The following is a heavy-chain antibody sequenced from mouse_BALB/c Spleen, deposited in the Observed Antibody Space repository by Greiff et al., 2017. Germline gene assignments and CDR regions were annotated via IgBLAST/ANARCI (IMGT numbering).Heavy chain of an antibody. CDR3: ARWGYDGYAMDY. V-gene: IGHV3-2*02. D-gene: IGHD2-14*01. CDR2: ISYSGST. Sequence: EVQLVESGPGLVKPSQSLSLTCTVTGYSITSDYAWNWIRQFPGNKLEWMGYISYSGSTSYNPSLKSRISITRDTSKNQFFLQLNSVTTEDTATYYCARWGYDGYAMDYWGQGTSVTVSS. CDR1: GYSITSDYA. J-gene: IGHJ4*01.